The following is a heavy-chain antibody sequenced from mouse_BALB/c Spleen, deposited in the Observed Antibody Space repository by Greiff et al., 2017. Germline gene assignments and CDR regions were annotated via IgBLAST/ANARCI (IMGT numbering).Heavy chain of an antibody. CDR1: GYTFSSYW. V-gene: IGHV1-9*01. Sequence: VKLVESGAELMKPGASVKISCKATGYTFSSYWIEWVKQRPGHGLEWIGEILPGSGSTNYNEKFKGKATFTADTSSNTAYMQLSSLTSEDSAVYYCARENYGSSSWFAYWGQGTLVTVSA. CDR3: ARENYGSSSWFAY. D-gene: IGHD1-1*01. CDR2: ILPGSGST. J-gene: IGHJ3*01.